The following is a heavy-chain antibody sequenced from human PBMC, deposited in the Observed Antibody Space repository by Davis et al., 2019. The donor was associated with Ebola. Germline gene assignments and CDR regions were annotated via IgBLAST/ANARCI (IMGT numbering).Heavy chain of an antibody. CDR2: INSDGSST. V-gene: IGHV3-74*01. Sequence: GESLKISCAASGFTFSSYWMHWVRQAPGKGLVWVSRINSDGSSTSYADSVKGRFSISRDNTKNTLYLQMNSLRGEDTAIYYCARDTSHQLPHWLYYFYGMDVWGQGTTVTVSS. D-gene: IGHD2-2*01. CDR3: ARDTSHQLPHWLYYFYGMDV. CDR1: GFTFSSYW. J-gene: IGHJ6*02.